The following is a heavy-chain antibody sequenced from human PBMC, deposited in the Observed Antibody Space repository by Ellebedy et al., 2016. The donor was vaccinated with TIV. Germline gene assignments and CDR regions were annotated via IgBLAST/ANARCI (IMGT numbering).Heavy chain of an antibody. Sequence: PGGSLRLSCAASGFTFSNHGMHWVRQAPGKGLEWVAVIWYDGGHTDYADAVKCRFTISRDNSENTLYLQMHSLRAEDTALYYCARDLVLGYCTSTSCQTPGGFDYWGQGTLVTVSS. D-gene: IGHD2-2*01. J-gene: IGHJ4*02. CDR1: GFTFSNHG. CDR3: ARDLVLGYCTSTSCQTPGGFDY. V-gene: IGHV3-33*08. CDR2: IWYDGGHT.